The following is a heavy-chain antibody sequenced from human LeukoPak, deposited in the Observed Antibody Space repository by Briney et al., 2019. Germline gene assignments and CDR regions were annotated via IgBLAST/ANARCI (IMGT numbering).Heavy chain of an antibody. CDR2: IIPIFGTA. CDR1: GGTFSSYA. Sequence: GASVKVSCKASGGTFSSYAISRVRQAPGQGLEWMGGIIPIFGTANYAQKFQGRVTITADESTSTAYMELSSLRSEDTAVYYCARVTAGYSSGWHTFDYWGQGTLVTVSS. D-gene: IGHD6-19*01. V-gene: IGHV1-69*13. CDR3: ARVTAGYSSGWHTFDY. J-gene: IGHJ4*02.